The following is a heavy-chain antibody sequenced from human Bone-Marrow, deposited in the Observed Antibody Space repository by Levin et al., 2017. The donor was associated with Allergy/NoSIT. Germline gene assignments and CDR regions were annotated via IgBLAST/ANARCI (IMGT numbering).Heavy chain of an antibody. CDR1: GGTFSSHA. Sequence: ASVKVSCKASGGTFSSHAFNWVRQAPGQRLEWMGVIIPIIGTTNYVQKFQGRVTISADESTSTAYMELSSLRSDDTAIYYCATVIDWNYLIDAFDMWGQGTMVTVSS. V-gene: IGHV1-69*13. J-gene: IGHJ3*02. CDR2: IIPIIGTT. CDR3: ATVIDWNYLIDAFDM. D-gene: IGHD1-7*01.